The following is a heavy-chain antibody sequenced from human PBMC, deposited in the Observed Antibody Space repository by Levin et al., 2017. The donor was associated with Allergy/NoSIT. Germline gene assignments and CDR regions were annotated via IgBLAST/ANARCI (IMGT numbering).Heavy chain of an antibody. CDR3: ARIAVVRGVIRPYYYMDV. V-gene: IGHV2-70*11. CDR1: GFSLSTSGMC. CDR2: IDWDDDK. J-gene: IGHJ6*03. Sequence: QTLSLPCTFSGFSLSTSGMCVSWIRQPPGKALEWLARIDWDDDKYYSTSLKTRLTISKDTSKNQVVLTMTNMDPVDTATYYCARIAVVRGVIRPYYYMDVWGKGTTVTVSS. D-gene: IGHD3-10*01.